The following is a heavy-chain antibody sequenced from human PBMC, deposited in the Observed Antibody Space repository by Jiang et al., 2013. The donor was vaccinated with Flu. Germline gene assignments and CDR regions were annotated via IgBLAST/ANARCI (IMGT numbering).Heavy chain of an antibody. CDR3: ARNIVGTTSDYFDH. CDR1: GFTVSSNY. J-gene: IGHJ4*02. D-gene: IGHD1-26*01. CDR2: IYSGGST. V-gene: IGHV3-66*01. Sequence: SGFTVSSNYMSWVRQAPGKGLEWVSIIYSGGSTYYADSVKGRFTISRDNSKNTLYLQMSSLRAEDTAVYYCARNIVGTTSDYFDHWGQGTLVTVSS.